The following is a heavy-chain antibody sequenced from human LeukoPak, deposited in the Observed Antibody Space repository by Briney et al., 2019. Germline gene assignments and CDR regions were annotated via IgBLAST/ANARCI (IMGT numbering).Heavy chain of an antibody. CDR3: ARGVLYDSSGAPFDY. Sequence: GGSLRLSCAASGFTVSSNYMSWVRQAPGKGLEWVSVIYSGGSTYYADSVKGRFTISRDNSKNTLYLQMNSLRAEDTAVYYRARGVLYDSSGAPFDYWGQGTLVTVSS. J-gene: IGHJ4*02. CDR2: IYSGGST. V-gene: IGHV3-53*01. CDR1: GFTVSSNY. D-gene: IGHD3-22*01.